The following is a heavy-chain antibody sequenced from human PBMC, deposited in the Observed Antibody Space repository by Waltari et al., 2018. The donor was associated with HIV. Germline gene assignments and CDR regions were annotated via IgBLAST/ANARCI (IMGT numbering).Heavy chain of an antibody. CDR3: VREYSSSRYFDY. Sequence: EVLMVESGGGLVQPGGSLRLSCEASGFTFSICWIHWVRQGPGKGLVWVSRINSDGNTTTYADSVKGPFTISRDNATNTLYLQMNSLRAEDTAVYYCVREYSSSRYFDYWGQGTLVTVSS. V-gene: IGHV3-74*03. J-gene: IGHJ4*02. CDR2: INSDGNTT. CDR1: GFTFSICW. D-gene: IGHD2-2*01.